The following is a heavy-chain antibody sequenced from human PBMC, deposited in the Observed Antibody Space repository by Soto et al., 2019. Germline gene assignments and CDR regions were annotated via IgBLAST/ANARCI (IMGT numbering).Heavy chain of an antibody. CDR2: INPSSGGT. CDR3: ARDSTLAY. J-gene: IGHJ4*02. CDR1: VYTFTRFY. Sequence: SVKASLKAPVYTFTRFYMHWVRQAPGQGLEWMGIINPSSGGTRYAQKFQGRVTMTSDKSKTKVYVELSSLRSEDKAVYYCARDSTLAYWGQGTLVTVSS. V-gene: IGHV1-46*01.